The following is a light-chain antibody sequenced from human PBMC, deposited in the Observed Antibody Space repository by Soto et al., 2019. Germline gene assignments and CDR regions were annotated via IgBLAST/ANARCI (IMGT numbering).Light chain of an antibody. CDR1: QTVINDY. CDR3: LHYGAPPMYT. Sequence: IVLTQSPGTVSLSPGERVTLSCRASQTVINDYLAWYQQKPGQPPRLLMYGANRRATGAPDRVWRGGSGTDFTLTITRLEPEDFAVYYCLHYGAPPMYTFGQGTRLEIK. V-gene: IGKV3-20*01. CDR2: GAN. J-gene: IGKJ2*01.